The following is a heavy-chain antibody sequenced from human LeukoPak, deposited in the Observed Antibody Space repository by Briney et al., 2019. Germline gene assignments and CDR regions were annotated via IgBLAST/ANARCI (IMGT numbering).Heavy chain of an antibody. CDR3: ARRSGDGYYFFDY. D-gene: IGHD3-22*01. CDR1: GGSITSSGYS. CDR2: IYYRGNT. Sequence: PSETLSLTCTVSGGSITSSGYSWGWIRQPPGKGLEWIGTIYYRGNTNYNPSLKSLFTISVDTSKNQFSLKVSSVTAADTAVHYCARRSGDGYYFFDYWGQGTLVTVSS. J-gene: IGHJ4*02. V-gene: IGHV4-39*01.